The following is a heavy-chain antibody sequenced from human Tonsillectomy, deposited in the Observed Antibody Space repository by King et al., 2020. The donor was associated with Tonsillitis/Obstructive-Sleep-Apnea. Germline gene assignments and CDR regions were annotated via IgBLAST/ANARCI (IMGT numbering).Heavy chain of an antibody. CDR2: ISGDGGST. J-gene: IGHJ6*03. D-gene: IGHD3-3*01. CDR1: GFTFDDYA. V-gene: IGHV3-43*02. Sequence: VQLVEPGGGVVQPGGSLRLSCAASGFTFDDYAMHWVRQAPGKGLEWVSLISGDGGSTYYADSVKGRFTISRDNSKNSLYLQMNSLRTEDTALYYCAKDYYDFWSGPIYYYYMDVWGKGTTVTVSS. CDR3: AKDYYDFWSGPIYYYYMDV.